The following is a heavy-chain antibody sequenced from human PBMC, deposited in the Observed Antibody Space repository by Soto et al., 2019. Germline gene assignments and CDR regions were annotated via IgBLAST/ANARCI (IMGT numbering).Heavy chain of an antibody. CDR2: IIPIFGTA. D-gene: IGHD2-2*01. V-gene: IGHV1-69*06. Sequence: QVQLVQSGAEVKKPGSSVKVSCKASGGTFSSYAISWVRQAPGQGLEWMGGIIPIFGTANYAQKFQGRVTITADKSTSTAYMELSSLRSEDTAVYYCAVRDCSSTSCYLPYYFDYWGQGNLVTVSS. J-gene: IGHJ4*02. CDR1: GGTFSSYA. CDR3: AVRDCSSTSCYLPYYFDY.